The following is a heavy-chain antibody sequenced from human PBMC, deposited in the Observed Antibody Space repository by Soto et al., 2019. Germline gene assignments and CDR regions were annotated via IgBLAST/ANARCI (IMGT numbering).Heavy chain of an antibody. CDR2: INPNSGVA. J-gene: IGHJ6*02. Sequence: VELVQSGAEVAKPGAAVRISGKTSGYTFTAYYIHWVRQAPGQGLEWMGWINPNSGVANYAPKFQRPLTMTRDTAISTVYMELTKMRSQDTTIYYCARQGGGSEYPQYFYYGMDVWGRGATGAASS. CDR3: ARQGGGSEYPQYFYYGMDV. V-gene: IGHV1-2*02. D-gene: IGHD5-12*01. CDR1: GYTFTAYY.